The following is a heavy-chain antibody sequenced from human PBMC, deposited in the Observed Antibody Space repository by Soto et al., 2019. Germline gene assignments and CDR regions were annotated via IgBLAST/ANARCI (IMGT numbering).Heavy chain of an antibody. CDR3: ARGGYYDSSGYYSDY. D-gene: IGHD3-22*01. Sequence: SETLSLTCTVSGGSISSYYWSWIRQPPGKGLEWIGYIYYSGSTNYNPSLKSRVTISVDTSKNQFSLKQSSVTAADTAVYYCARGGYYDSSGYYSDYWGQGTLVTVSS. CDR1: GGSISSYY. CDR2: IYYSGST. J-gene: IGHJ4*02. V-gene: IGHV4-59*01.